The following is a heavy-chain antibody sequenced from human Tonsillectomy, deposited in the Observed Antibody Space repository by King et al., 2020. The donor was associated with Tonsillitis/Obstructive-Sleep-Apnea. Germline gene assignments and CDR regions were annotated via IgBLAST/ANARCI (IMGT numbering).Heavy chain of an antibody. CDR3: ARHGGDTVLSHFDY. CDR2: IYYSGST. D-gene: IGHD2-21*01. CDR1: NGSISSSSYF. J-gene: IGHJ4*02. Sequence: QLQESGPGLVKPSETLSLTCTVSNGSISSSSYFWGWIRQPPGKGLEWIGNIYYSGSTYYKPSLKSRVTIFVDTSKNQVSLKLSSVTAADTAVYYCARHGGDTVLSHFDYWGQGTLVTVSS. V-gene: IGHV4-39*01.